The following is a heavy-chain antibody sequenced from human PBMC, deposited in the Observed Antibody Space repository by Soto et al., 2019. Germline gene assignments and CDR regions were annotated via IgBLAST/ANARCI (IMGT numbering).Heavy chain of an antibody. CDR2: IKQDGSEK. D-gene: IGHD3-10*01. CDR3: ARDFYMVRGVIEY. CDR1: GFTFSSYW. J-gene: IGHJ4*02. Sequence: EVQLVESGGGLVQPGGSLRLSCAASGFTFSSYWMSWVRQAPGKGLEWVANIKQDGSEKYYVDSVKGRFTISRDNAKNSLYLQMNSLRAEDTAVYYCARDFYMVRGVIEYWGQGTLVTVSS. V-gene: IGHV3-7*03.